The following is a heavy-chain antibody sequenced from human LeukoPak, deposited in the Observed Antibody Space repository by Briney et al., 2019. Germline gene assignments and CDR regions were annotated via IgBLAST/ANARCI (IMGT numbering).Heavy chain of an antibody. D-gene: IGHD1-26*01. J-gene: IGHJ5*02. CDR3: AGRALKSGWFDP. CDR1: GGSISSYY. V-gene: IGHV4-59*08. CDR2: IYYSGST. Sequence: SETLSLTCTVSGGSISSYYWSWIRQPPGKGLEWIGYIYYSGSTNYNPSLKSRVTISVDTSKNQFSLKLSSVTAADTAVYYCAGRALKSGWFDPWGQGTLVTVSS.